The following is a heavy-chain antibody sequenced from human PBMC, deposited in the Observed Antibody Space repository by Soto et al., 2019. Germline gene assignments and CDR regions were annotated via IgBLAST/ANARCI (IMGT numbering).Heavy chain of an antibody. CDR1: GGSFSGYY. CDR3: ARSYYDYIWGSYRRLYYFDY. V-gene: IGHV4-34*01. D-gene: IGHD3-16*02. CDR2: INHSGST. Sequence: SETLSLTCAVYGGSFSGYYWSWIRQPPGKGLEWIGEINHSGSTNYNPSLKSRVTISVDTSKNQFSLKLSSVTAADTAVYYCARSYYDYIWGSYRRLYYFDYWGQGTLVTV. J-gene: IGHJ4*02.